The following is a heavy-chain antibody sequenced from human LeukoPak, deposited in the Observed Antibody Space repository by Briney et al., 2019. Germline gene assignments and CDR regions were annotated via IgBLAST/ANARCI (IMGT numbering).Heavy chain of an antibody. CDR1: GGSISSYY. J-gene: IGHJ5*02. CDR3: ARRQGYYDSSGYYQGWFDP. V-gene: IGHV4-59*08. CDR2: IYYSGST. Sequence: SETLSLTCTVSGGSISSYYWSWIRQPPGKGLEWIGYIYYSGSTNYNPSLKSRVTISVDTSKNQFSLKLGSVTAADTAVYYCARRQGYYDSSGYYQGWFDPWGQGTLVTVSS. D-gene: IGHD3-22*01.